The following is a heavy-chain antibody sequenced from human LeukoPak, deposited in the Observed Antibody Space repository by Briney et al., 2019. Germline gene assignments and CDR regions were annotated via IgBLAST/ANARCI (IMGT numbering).Heavy chain of an antibody. V-gene: IGHV2-5*01. CDR3: AHRITGLVTPNFDY. D-gene: IGHD3-9*01. CDR2: IYWNDDK. Sequence: ESGPTLVKPTQTLTLTCTFSGFSLSTSGVGVGWIRQPPGKALEWLALIYWNDDKRYSPSLKSRLTITKDTSKNQVVLTMTNIDPVDTATYYCAHRITGLVTPNFDYWGQGTLVTVSS. J-gene: IGHJ4*02. CDR1: GFSLSTSGVG.